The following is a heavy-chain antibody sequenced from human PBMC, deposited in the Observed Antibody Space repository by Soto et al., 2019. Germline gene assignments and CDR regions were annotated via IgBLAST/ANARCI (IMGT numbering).Heavy chain of an antibody. Sequence: HPGGSLRLACSASGVTFXSYAMHWVRQAPGKGLEWVAVISFDGSTEYYADSVKGRFTISRDNSKNTVYLQMNSLRSEDTAVYYCARSRHGSGSYTHFYYGLDVWGQGTTVTVSS. CDR1: GVTFXSYA. CDR2: ISFDGSTE. CDR3: ARSRHGSGSYTHFYYGLDV. V-gene: IGHV3-30-3*01. D-gene: IGHD3-10*01. J-gene: IGHJ6*02.